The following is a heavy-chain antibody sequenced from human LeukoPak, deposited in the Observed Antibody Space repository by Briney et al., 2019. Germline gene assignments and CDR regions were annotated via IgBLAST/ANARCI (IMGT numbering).Heavy chain of an antibody. Sequence: PGRSLRLSCAASGFTFSSYGMHWVRQAPGKGLEWVAVISYDGSNKYYADSVKGRFTISRDNSKNTLYLQMNSLRAEDTAVYYCAKASYYYGSGSPRLDYYGMDVWGKGTTVTVSS. D-gene: IGHD3-10*01. CDR3: AKASYYYGSGSPRLDYYGMDV. CDR2: ISYDGSNK. CDR1: GFTFSSYG. V-gene: IGHV3-30*18. J-gene: IGHJ6*04.